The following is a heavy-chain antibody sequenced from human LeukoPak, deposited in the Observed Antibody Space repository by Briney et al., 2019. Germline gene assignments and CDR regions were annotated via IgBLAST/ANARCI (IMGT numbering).Heavy chain of an antibody. CDR1: GGSFSGYY. Sequence: SETLSLTCAVYGGSFSGYYWSWIRQPPGKGLEWIGEINHSGSTNYNPSLKSRVTISVDTSKNQFSLKLSSVTAPDTAVYYCARFYGDYSPDWFDPSGERTLVAVSS. V-gene: IGHV4-34*01. J-gene: IGHJ5*02. D-gene: IGHD4-17*01. CDR3: ARFYGDYSPDWFDP. CDR2: INHSGST.